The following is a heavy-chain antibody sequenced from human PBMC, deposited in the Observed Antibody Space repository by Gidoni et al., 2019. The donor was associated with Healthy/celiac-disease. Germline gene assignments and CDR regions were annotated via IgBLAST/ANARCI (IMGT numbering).Heavy chain of an antibody. CDR2: ISYDGSNK. CDR3: AKDLYSYGDYTFDY. J-gene: IGHJ4*02. V-gene: IGHV3-30*18. Sequence: QVQLVASGGGVVQPGRSLSLSCAASGFTFRSYGMHWVRQAPGKGLEWVAVISYDGSNKYYADSVKGRFTISRDNSKNTLYLQMNSLRAEDTAVYYCAKDLYSYGDYTFDYWGQGTLVTVSS. CDR1: GFTFRSYG. D-gene: IGHD4-17*01.